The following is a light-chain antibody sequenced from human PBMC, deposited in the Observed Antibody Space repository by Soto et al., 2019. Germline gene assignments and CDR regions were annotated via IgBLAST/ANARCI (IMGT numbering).Light chain of an antibody. J-gene: IGLJ2*01. CDR1: RSDVGGYGY. CDR2: EVT. CDR3: SSYAGSNTDVV. Sequence: QSALIQPPSASGSPGQSVTMSCTGTRSDVGGYGYVSWYQQYPGKAPKLMIYEVTKRPSGVPDRFSGSKSGNTASLTVSGLQTEDEADYYCSSYAGSNTDVVFGGGTKLTVL. V-gene: IGLV2-8*01.